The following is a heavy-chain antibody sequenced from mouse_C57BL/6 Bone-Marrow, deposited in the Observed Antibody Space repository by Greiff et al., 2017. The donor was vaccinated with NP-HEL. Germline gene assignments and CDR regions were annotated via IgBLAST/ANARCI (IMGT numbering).Heavy chain of an antibody. CDR3: TTWDGSRHYYAMDY. CDR1: GFNIKDYY. CDR2: IDPEDGDT. Sequence: VQLKESGAELVRPGASVKLSCTASGFNIKDYYMHWVKQRPEQGLEWIGRIDPEDGDTEYAPKFQGKATMTADTSSNTAYLQLSSLTSEDTAVYYCTTWDGSRHYYAMDYWGQGTSVTVSS. J-gene: IGHJ4*01. V-gene: IGHV14-1*01. D-gene: IGHD1-1*01.